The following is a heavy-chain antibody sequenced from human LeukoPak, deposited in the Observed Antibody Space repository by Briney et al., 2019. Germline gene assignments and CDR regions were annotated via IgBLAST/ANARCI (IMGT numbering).Heavy chain of an antibody. J-gene: IGHJ4*02. CDR1: GYIFTSYY. Sequence: GASVKVSCKPSGYIFTSYYMHWVRLAPGQGLEWMGIINPSGGSTDYAQKFQGRVTMTRDTSTSTVYMELSSLRSEDTAVYYCARDSDAGPFDYWGQGTLVTVSS. CDR2: INPSGGST. V-gene: IGHV1-46*01. CDR3: ARDSDAGPFDY. D-gene: IGHD3-16*01.